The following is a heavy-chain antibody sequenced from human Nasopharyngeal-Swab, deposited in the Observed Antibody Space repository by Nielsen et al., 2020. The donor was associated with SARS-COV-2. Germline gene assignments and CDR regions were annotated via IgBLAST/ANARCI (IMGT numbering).Heavy chain of an antibody. D-gene: IGHD3-3*01. J-gene: IGHJ6*02. CDR2: IYYSGST. V-gene: IGHV4-31*11. CDR1: GGSISSGGHY. Sequence: SETLSLTCAVSGGSISSGGHYWSWIRQPPGKGLEWIGYIYYSGSTYYNPSLKSRVTISVDTSKNQFSLKLSSVTAADTAVYYCARDQDYYDFWSGYLGSYGMDVWGQGTTVTVSS. CDR3: ARDQDYYDFWSGYLGSYGMDV.